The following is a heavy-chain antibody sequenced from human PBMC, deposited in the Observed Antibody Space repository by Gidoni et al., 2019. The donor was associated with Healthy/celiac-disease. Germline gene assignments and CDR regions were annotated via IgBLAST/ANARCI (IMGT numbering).Heavy chain of an antibody. D-gene: IGHD6-19*01. V-gene: IGHV4-39*01. Sequence: QLQLQESGPGLVKPSETLSLTCTVSGGSISSSSYYWGWIRQPPGKGLEWIGSIYYSGSTYYNPSLKSRVTISVDTSKNQFSLKLSSVTAADTAVYYCARQDSSGSHYYYYGMDVWGQGTTVTVSS. J-gene: IGHJ6*02. CDR2: IYYSGST. CDR3: ARQDSSGSHYYYYGMDV. CDR1: GGSISSSSYY.